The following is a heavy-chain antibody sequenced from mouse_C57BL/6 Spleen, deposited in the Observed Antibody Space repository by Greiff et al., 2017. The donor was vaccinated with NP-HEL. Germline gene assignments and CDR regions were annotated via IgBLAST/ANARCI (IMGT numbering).Heavy chain of an antibody. Sequence: QVTLNVSGPGILQPSQTLSLTCSFSGFSLSTFGMGVGWIRQPSGKGLEWLAHIWWDDDKYYNPALKSRLTISKDTSKNQVFLKIANVDTADTATYYCARMKGATYYSNGHAWFAYWGQGTLVTVSA. V-gene: IGHV8-8*01. CDR1: GFSLSTFGMG. CDR3: ARMKGATYYSNGHAWFAY. D-gene: IGHD2-5*01. CDR2: IWWDDDK. J-gene: IGHJ3*01.